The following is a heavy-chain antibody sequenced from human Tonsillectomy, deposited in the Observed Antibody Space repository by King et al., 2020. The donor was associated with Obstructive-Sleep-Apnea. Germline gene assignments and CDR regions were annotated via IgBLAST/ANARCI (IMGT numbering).Heavy chain of an antibody. J-gene: IGHJ6*02. CDR2: ISYDGSNK. CDR3: ARVSYSSSTYYYYGMDV. V-gene: IGHV3-30*04. D-gene: IGHD6-13*01. CDR1: GFTFSSYA. Sequence: VPLVESGGGVVQPGRSLRLSCAASGFTFSSYAMHWVRQAPGKGLEWVAVISYDGSNKYYADSVKGRFTISRDNSKNTLYLQMNSLRAEDTAVYYCARVSYSSSTYYYYGMDVWGQGTTVTVSS.